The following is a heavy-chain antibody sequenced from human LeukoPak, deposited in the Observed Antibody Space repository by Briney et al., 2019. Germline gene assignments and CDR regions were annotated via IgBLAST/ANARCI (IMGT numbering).Heavy chain of an antibody. Sequence: SETLSLTCTVSVGSLSSYYWSWIRQPPGRGLEGIGYIYYSGRTNYNPSLKSRVTISQDPSKNQFSLKLSSVTAADTAVYYCARGYCSGGSCYLNWFDPWGQGTLVTVSS. J-gene: IGHJ5*02. V-gene: IGHV4-59*08. CDR1: VGSLSSYY. D-gene: IGHD2-15*01. CDR3: ARGYCSGGSCYLNWFDP. CDR2: IYYSGRT.